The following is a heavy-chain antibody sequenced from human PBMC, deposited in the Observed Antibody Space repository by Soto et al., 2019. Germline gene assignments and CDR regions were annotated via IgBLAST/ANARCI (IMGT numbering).Heavy chain of an antibody. J-gene: IGHJ4*02. Sequence: EVQLVESGGGLVQPGRSLRLSCAASGFTFDDYAMHWVRQAPGKGLELVSGIRWNSGSIGYADSVKGRFTISRDNAKKSLYLQMNSLRAEEMASYYCAKGGQLLTEGGGYWGQGTLVTVSS. CDR1: GFTFDDYA. CDR2: IRWNSGSI. CDR3: AKGGQLLTEGGGY. D-gene: IGHD2-2*01. V-gene: IGHV3-9*03.